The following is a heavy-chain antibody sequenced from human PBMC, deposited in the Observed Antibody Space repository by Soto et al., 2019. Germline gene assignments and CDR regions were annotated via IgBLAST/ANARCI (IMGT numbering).Heavy chain of an antibody. CDR3: ARDERILTGYPQLDY. CDR1: GGTFSSYA. CDR2: IIPIFGTA. V-gene: IGHV1-69*13. D-gene: IGHD3-9*01. Sequence: SVKVSCKASGGTFSSYAISWVRQAPGQGLEWMGGIIPIFGTANYAQKFQGRVTITADESTSTAYMELSSLRSEDTAVYYCARDERILTGYPQLDYWGQGTLVTVSS. J-gene: IGHJ4*02.